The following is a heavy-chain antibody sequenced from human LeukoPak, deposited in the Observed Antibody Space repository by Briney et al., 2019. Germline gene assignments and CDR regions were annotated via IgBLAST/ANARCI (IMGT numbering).Heavy chain of an antibody. J-gene: IGHJ3*02. V-gene: IGHV1-2*06. CDR3: ASHIVVVPAAHRAFDI. CDR1: GYSFIGYY. CDR2: TDPNGGGT. D-gene: IGHD2-2*01. Sequence: ASVKVSCKASGYSFIGYYIHWVRQAPGQGLEWMGRTDPNGGGTYYAQKYQGRVTMTRDTSITTAYMELSGLRSDDTAVYYCASHIVVVPAAHRAFDIWGQGTVVTVSS.